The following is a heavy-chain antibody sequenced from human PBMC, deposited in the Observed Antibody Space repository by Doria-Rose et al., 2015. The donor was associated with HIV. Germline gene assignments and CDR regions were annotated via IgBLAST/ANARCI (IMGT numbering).Heavy chain of an antibody. CDR1: GVSLSSPGMG. Sequence: QESGPVLVKPTETLTLTCTVSGVSLSSPGMGVSWIRQPPGKALEWLAHICSDDERSYKTSLKSRLTISRGTSKSQVVLTMTDMDPVDTATYYCARIKSSRWYHKYYFDFWGQGTLVIVSA. J-gene: IGHJ4*02. V-gene: IGHV2-26*01. D-gene: IGHD6-13*01. CDR3: ARIKSSRWYHKYYFDF. CDR2: ICSDDER.